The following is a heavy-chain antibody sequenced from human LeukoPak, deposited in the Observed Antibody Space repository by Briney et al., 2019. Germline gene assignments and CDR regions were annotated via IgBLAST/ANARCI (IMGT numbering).Heavy chain of an antibody. J-gene: IGHJ4*02. CDR3: ASGGPTRGTLDY. CDR2: ITASGCST. CDR1: GFTFTSYA. V-gene: IGHV3-23*01. D-gene: IGHD1-26*01. Sequence: GGSLRLSCAASGFTFTSYAMGWVRQAPGKGLEWVSHITASGCSTYYADSVKGRFTLSRDNSKNTLYLQMSSLRVEDTAVYYCASGGPTRGTLDYWGQGTLVTVSS.